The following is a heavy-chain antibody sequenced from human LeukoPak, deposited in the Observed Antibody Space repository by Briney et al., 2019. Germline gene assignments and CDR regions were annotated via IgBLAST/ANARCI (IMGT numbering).Heavy chain of an antibody. J-gene: IGHJ4*02. Sequence: SVKVSCEASGGTFSSYAFSWVRQAPGQGLEWMGGIIPLFGTPNYAQKFQGRVTITADESTTTAYMVLSSLRSEDTAVYYCARGPTRFSGSYLDWGQGTLVTVSS. CDR3: ARGPTRFSGSYLD. CDR1: GGTFSSYA. D-gene: IGHD1-26*01. CDR2: IIPLFGTP. V-gene: IGHV1-69*13.